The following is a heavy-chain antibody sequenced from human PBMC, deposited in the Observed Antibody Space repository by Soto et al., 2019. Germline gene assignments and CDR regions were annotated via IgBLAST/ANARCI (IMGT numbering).Heavy chain of an antibody. V-gene: IGHV4-38-2*01. CDR3: ARAEVTNWFDP. J-gene: IGHJ5*02. CDR1: GYSISSGYY. CDR2: IYHSGGT. Sequence: PSETLSLTCAVSGYSISSGYYWGWIRQPPGKGLEWIGSIYHSGGTYYNPSLKSRVTISVDTSKNQFSLKLSSVTAADTAVYYCARAEVTNWFDPWGQGTLVT.